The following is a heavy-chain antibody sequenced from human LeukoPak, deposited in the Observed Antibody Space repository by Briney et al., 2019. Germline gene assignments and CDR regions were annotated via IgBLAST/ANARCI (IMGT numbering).Heavy chain of an antibody. J-gene: IGHJ4*02. D-gene: IGHD4-23*01. CDR1: GFTFSSYA. CDR2: ISGSGDST. Sequence: PGGTLSLSCAPSGFTFSSYAMSWVRHAPGEGLEWVSAISGSGDSTYYADSAKGRFTISRDNSKNTLYLQMNSLRAEDTAVYYCANSLDYGGKKYFDYWGQGTLVAVSS. CDR3: ANSLDYGGKKYFDY. V-gene: IGHV3-23*01.